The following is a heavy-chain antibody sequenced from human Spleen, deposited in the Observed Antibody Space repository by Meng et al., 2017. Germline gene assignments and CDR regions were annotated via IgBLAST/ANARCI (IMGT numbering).Heavy chain of an antibody. D-gene: IGHD3-22*01. Sequence: SETLSLTCAVYGGSFSGYYWSWIRQPPGKGLEWIGEINHSGSTNYNPSLKSRVTISVDTSKNQFSLKLSSVTAADTAVYYCARGALPYYYDSSGHRLFFDYWGQGTLVTVSS. CDR2: INHSGST. V-gene: IGHV4-34*01. CDR1: GGSFSGYY. CDR3: ARGALPYYYDSSGHRLFFDY. J-gene: IGHJ4*02.